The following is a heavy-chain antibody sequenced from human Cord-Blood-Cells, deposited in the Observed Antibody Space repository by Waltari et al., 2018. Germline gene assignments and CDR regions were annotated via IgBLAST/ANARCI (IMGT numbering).Heavy chain of an antibody. CDR2: IIPIFGTA. Sequence: QVQLVQSGAAVKKPGSSVKVSGKASGGTFSSYANSWVRQAPGPGLEWMGGIIPIFGTANYAQKFQGRVTITADESTSTAYMELSSLRSEDTAVYYCARMAVRGVIIKYYYYGMDVWGQGTTVTVSS. CDR1: GGTFSSYA. V-gene: IGHV1-69*01. J-gene: IGHJ6*02. D-gene: IGHD3-10*01. CDR3: ARMAVRGVIIKYYYYGMDV.